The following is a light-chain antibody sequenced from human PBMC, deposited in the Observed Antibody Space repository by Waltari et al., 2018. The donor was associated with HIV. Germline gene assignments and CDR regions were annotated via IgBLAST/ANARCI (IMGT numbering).Light chain of an antibody. CDR1: QGIRND. Sequence: AIQMTQSPSSLSASVGDRVTITCRASQGIRNDLGWYQQKPGKPPKLLIYAASSLQSGVPSRFSGSRSGTDFTFTISSLQPEDFATYYCLQDYNYPRTFGQGTKVEIK. V-gene: IGKV1-6*01. J-gene: IGKJ1*01. CDR2: AAS. CDR3: LQDYNYPRT.